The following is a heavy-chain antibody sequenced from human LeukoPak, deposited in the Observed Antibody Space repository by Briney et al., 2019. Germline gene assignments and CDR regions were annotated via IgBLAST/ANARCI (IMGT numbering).Heavy chain of an antibody. J-gene: IGHJ4*02. Sequence: SGTLSLTCTASGGSISSYYWSWIRQPPGKGLEWIGYIYYSGSTNYNPALKSRVTISVDTSKNQFSLKLSPVTAADTAVYYCARDSGPAGYSSSYWDERPLVTLPS. CDR2: IYYSGST. CDR3: ARDSGPAGYSSSY. CDR1: GGSISSYY. V-gene: IGHV4-59*01. D-gene: IGHD6-13*01.